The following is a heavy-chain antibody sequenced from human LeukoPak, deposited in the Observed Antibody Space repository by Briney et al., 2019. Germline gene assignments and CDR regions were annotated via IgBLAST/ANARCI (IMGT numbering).Heavy chain of an antibody. D-gene: IGHD3-22*01. V-gene: IGHV3-23*01. J-gene: IGHJ4*02. Sequence: GGSLRLSCAASGFTFSSYAMSWVRQAPGKGLEWVSAISGSGGSTYYADSVKGRFTISRDNSKNALYLQMNSLRAEDTAVYYCARDIADRYYYDSSSWGQGTLVTVSS. CDR1: GFTFSSYA. CDR3: ARDIADRYYYDSSS. CDR2: ISGSGGST.